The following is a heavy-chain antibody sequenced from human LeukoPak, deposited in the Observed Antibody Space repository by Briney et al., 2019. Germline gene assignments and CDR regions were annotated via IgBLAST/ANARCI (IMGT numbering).Heavy chain of an antibody. Sequence: GASVKVSCQASGYTFTSYYMHWVRQAPGQGLEWMGMINPSGGSTSYAQKFQGRVTMTRDTSTSKVYMELRSLRSEDTGVYYCARAPSSSWYRSFRLFDPWGQGTLVTVSS. CDR1: GYTFTSYY. V-gene: IGHV1-46*01. J-gene: IGHJ5*02. CDR3: ARAPSSSWYRSFRLFDP. D-gene: IGHD6-13*01. CDR2: INPSGGST.